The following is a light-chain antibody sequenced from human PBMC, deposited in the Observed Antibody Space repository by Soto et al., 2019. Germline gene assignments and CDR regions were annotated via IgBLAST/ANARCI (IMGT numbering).Light chain of an antibody. Sequence: QSVLTQPASVTGSHGQAITISCTGSSSDVGSYNLVSWYQQHPGKAPKLMIYEVSKRPSGVSNRFSGSKSGNTASLTISGLQAEDEADYYCCSYAGSSYVFGTGTKVTVL. CDR3: CSYAGSSYV. CDR1: SSDVGSYNL. CDR2: EVS. J-gene: IGLJ1*01. V-gene: IGLV2-23*02.